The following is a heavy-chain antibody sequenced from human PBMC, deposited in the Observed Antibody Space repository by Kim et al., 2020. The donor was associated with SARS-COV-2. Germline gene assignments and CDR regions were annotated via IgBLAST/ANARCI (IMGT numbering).Heavy chain of an antibody. D-gene: IGHD6-13*01. CDR3: AVTIAAAGTFDY. V-gene: IGHV4-39*01. CDR1: GGSISSSSYY. Sequence: SETLSLTCTVSGGSISSSSYYWGWIRQPPGKGLEWIGSIYYSGSTYYNPSLKSRVTISVDTSKNQFSLKLSSVTAADTAVYYCAVTIAAAGTFDYWGQGTLVTVSS. CDR2: IYYSGST. J-gene: IGHJ4*02.